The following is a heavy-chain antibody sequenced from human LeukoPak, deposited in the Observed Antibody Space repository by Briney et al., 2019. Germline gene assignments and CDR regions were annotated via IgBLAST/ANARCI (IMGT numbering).Heavy chain of an antibody. Sequence: GGSLRLSCAASGFTFSDYYMSWVRQAPGKGLEWVSYISSSSSYTNYADSVKGRFTISRDNAKNSLYLQMNSLRAEDTAVYYCARDRTDYGDYNGFYYGMDVWGQGTTVTVSS. V-gene: IGHV3-11*05. J-gene: IGHJ6*02. CDR2: ISSSSSYT. CDR1: GFTFSDYY. CDR3: ARDRTDYGDYNGFYYGMDV. D-gene: IGHD4-17*01.